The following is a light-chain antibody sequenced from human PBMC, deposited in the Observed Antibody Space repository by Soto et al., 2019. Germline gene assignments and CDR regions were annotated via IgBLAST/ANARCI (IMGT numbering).Light chain of an antibody. CDR2: GAS. Sequence: EIVLTQSPGTLSLSPGERATLSCGASQSVSSSYLAWYQQKPGQAPRLLIYGASSRATGIPDRFSGSGSGTDFTLTISRLDPEDLAVYYCQPYGSSPRTFGQGTKVDIK. J-gene: IGKJ1*01. CDR1: QSVSSSY. V-gene: IGKV3-20*01. CDR3: QPYGSSPRT.